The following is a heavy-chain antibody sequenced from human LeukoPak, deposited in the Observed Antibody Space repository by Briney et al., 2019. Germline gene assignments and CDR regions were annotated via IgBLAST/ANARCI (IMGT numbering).Heavy chain of an antibody. CDR2: IIPILGIA. CDR1: GGTFNSYA. Sequence: GASVTVSCKASGGTFNSYAISWVRPAPGQGLAWMGRIIPILGIANYAQKFQGRVTITADKSTSTAYMELSSLRSEDTAVYYCARDGLAVAGTYSDYWGQGTLVTVSS. V-gene: IGHV1-69*04. CDR3: ARDGLAVAGTYSDY. D-gene: IGHD6-19*01. J-gene: IGHJ4*02.